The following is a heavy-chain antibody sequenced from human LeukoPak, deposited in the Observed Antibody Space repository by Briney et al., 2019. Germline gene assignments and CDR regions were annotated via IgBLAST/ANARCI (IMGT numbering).Heavy chain of an antibody. CDR3: ARGGYSGSRGAFDI. J-gene: IGHJ3*02. CDR2: IYHSGST. D-gene: IGHD1-26*01. Sequence: PSQTLSLTCAVSGGSISSGGYSWSWIRQPPGKGLEWIGYIYHSGSTYYNPPLKSRVTISVDRSKNQFSLKLSSVTAADTAVYYCARGGYSGSRGAFDIWGQGTMVTVSS. CDR1: GGSISSGGYS. V-gene: IGHV4-30-2*01.